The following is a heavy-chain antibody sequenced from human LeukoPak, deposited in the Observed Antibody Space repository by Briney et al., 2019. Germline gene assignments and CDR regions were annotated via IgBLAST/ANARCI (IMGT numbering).Heavy chain of an antibody. CDR3: ARDLGDYYFDY. J-gene: IGHJ4*02. D-gene: IGHD2-21*01. CDR2: ISKDGNNK. V-gene: IGHV3-30-3*01. Sequence: GGSLRLSCAAPEFTFSNYAMHWVRQAPGKGLEWVGAISKDGNNKYYADSVKGRFTISRDNSKNTLYLEMNSLRIEDTAVYYCARDLGDYYFDYWGQGTLVTVSS. CDR1: EFTFSNYA.